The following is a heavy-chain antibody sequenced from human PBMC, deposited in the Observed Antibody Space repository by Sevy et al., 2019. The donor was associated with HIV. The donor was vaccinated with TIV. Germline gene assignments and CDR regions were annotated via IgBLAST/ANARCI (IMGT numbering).Heavy chain of an antibody. V-gene: IGHV3-7*01. D-gene: IGHD4-17*01. CDR2: IQEDGSDK. Sequence: GGSLRLSCAASGFTFSNYWMSWVRQAPGKGLEWVANIQEDGSDKYYVDSVKGRFTISRDNAKNSLYLQMNSLRAEDTAVYYCATDPCSVTTSNVYMDVWGKGTTVTVS. J-gene: IGHJ6*03. CDR1: GFTFSNYW. CDR3: ATDPCSVTTSNVYMDV.